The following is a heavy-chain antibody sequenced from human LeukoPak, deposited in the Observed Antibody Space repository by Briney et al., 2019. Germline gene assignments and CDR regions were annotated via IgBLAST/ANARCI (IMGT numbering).Heavy chain of an antibody. J-gene: IGHJ6*03. D-gene: IGHD2-15*01. V-gene: IGHV1-8*03. CDR1: GYTFTGYY. CDR3: ARARSGGYCSGGSCYSRPAEDYYYYMDV. Sequence: ASVKVSCKASGYTFTGYYMHWVRQAPGQGLEWMGWMNPNSGNTGYAQKFQGRVTITRNTSISTAYMELSSLRSEDTAVYYCARARSGGYCSGGSCYSRPAEDYYYYMDVWGKGTTVTVSS. CDR2: MNPNSGNT.